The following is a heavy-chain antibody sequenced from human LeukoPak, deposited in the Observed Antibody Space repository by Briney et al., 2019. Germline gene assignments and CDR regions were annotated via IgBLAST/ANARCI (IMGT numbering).Heavy chain of an antibody. J-gene: IGHJ4*02. V-gene: IGHV3-30*04. Sequence: GGSLRLSRAASGFTFSSYAMHWVRQAPGKGLEWVAVISYDGSNKQYADSVRGRFTISRDNSKNTLYVQMNSLRAEDTAVYYCARDSLGDPTYYFDYRGQGTLVTVSS. CDR3: ARDSLGDPTYYFDY. CDR1: GFTFSSYA. D-gene: IGHD3-10*01. CDR2: ISYDGSNK.